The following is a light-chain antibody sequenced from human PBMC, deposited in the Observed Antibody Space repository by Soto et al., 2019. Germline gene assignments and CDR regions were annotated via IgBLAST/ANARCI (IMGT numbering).Light chain of an antibody. V-gene: IGLV3-21*04. CDR3: QVWDDRGDHPYV. J-gene: IGLJ1*01. Sequence: SYVLTQPPSVSVAPGKTARIPCGGNNIGSKYVDWYQQKPGQAPVLVISYNTDRPSGIPERFSGSSSGNTATLTISRVEVGDEADYYCQVWDDRGDHPYVFGTGTKLTVL. CDR1: NIGSKY. CDR2: YNT.